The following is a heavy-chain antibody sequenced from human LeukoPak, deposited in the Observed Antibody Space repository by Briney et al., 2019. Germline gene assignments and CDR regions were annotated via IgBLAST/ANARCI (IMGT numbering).Heavy chain of an antibody. V-gene: IGHV3-30*02. CDR2: VWYDGSNK. Sequence: GGSLRLSCVASGFAFWSHGMHWVRQVPGQGLQWVASVWYDGSNKYYADFAQGRFIISRDNPKNTLYLEMNSLRVEDTAVYFCMKDRGYSFIGAMDAWGQGTTVSVSS. D-gene: IGHD5-12*01. CDR1: GFAFWSHG. J-gene: IGHJ6*02. CDR3: MKDRGYSFIGAMDA.